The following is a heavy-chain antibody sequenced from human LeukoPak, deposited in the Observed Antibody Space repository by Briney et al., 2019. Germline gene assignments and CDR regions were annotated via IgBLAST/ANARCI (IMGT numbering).Heavy chain of an antibody. CDR1: GYTFTNYW. CDR3: AAQYRRGSNIVVVPAAIRHYDY. CDR2: IYPGDSDT. V-gene: IGHV5-51*01. J-gene: IGHJ4*02. Sequence: KAGESLKISCKGSGYTFTNYWIGWVRQMPGKGLEWMGIIYPGDSDTRYSPSFQGQVTISADKSISTAYLQWSSLKASDTAMYYCAAQYRRGSNIVVVPAAIRHYDYWGQGTLVTVSS. D-gene: IGHD2-2*02.